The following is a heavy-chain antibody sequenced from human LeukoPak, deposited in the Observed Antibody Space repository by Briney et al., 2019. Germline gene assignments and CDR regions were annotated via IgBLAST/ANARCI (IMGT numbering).Heavy chain of an antibody. J-gene: IGHJ3*02. Sequence: SETLSLTCTVSGGSISSGGYYWSWIRQHPGKGLEWIGYIYYSGSTYYNPSLKSRLTISVDTSKNQFSLKLSSVTAADTAVYYCARDWKAEDYYGSGNHAFDIWGQGTMVTASS. CDR2: IYYSGST. CDR3: ARDWKAEDYYGSGNHAFDI. V-gene: IGHV4-31*03. CDR1: GGSISSGGYY. D-gene: IGHD3-10*01.